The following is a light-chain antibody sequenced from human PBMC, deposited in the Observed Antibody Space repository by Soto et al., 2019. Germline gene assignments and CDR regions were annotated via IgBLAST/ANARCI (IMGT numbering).Light chain of an antibody. V-gene: IGLV2-14*03. CDR2: DVT. CDR1: SSDVGGYNY. CDR3: GSYRSGSTLA. J-gene: IGLJ2*01. Sequence: QSALTQPASVSGSPGQSITISCSGTSSDVGGYNYVSWYQQHPGKAPKLIIYDVTNRPSGVSNRFSGSKSGSTASLTISGLQAEDEAEYYCGSYRSGSTLAFGGGTQLTVL.